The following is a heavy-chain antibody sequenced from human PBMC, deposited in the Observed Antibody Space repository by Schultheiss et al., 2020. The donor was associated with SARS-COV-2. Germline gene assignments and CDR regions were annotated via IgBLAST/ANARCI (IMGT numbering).Heavy chain of an antibody. CDR1: GGSFSGYY. J-gene: IGHJ3*02. CDR2: IYYNGGA. D-gene: IGHD3-22*01. CDR3: ARVAKEGYYGNAFDI. V-gene: IGHV4-34*11. Sequence: SETLSLTCAVYGGSFSGYYWSWIRQPPGKGLEWIGYIYYNGGANYNPSLKSRLTVSVDTSQNQFSLKLRSVTSADTAVYYCARVAKEGYYGNAFDIWGQGTMVTVSS.